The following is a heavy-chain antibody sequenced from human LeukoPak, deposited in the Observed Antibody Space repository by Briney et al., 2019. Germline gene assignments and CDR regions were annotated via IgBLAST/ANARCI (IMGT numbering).Heavy chain of an antibody. J-gene: IGHJ4*02. D-gene: IGHD3-3*01. V-gene: IGHV4-39*07. Sequence: PSETLSLTCTVSGGSISSSSYYWSWIRQPPGKGLEWIGEINHSGSTNYNPSLKSRVTISVDTSKNQFSLKLSSVTAADTAVYYCARGPPLWSGYYYFDYWGQGTLVTVSS. CDR2: INHSGST. CDR1: GGSISSSSYY. CDR3: ARGPPLWSGYYYFDY.